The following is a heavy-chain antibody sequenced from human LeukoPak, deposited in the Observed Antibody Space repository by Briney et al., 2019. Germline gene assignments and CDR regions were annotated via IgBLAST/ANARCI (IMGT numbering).Heavy chain of an antibody. Sequence: GGSLRLSCAVSGFTVSKYYMSWVRQAPGKGLEWVSIIYSGDNTYYADSVKGRFTISRDNSKNTLYLQMNSLRVEDTAVYYCARDRGSGYDPGYFDYWGQGTLVTVSS. CDR3: ARDRGSGYDPGYFDY. J-gene: IGHJ4*02. D-gene: IGHD5-12*01. CDR2: IYSGDNT. V-gene: IGHV3-66*01. CDR1: GFTVSKYY.